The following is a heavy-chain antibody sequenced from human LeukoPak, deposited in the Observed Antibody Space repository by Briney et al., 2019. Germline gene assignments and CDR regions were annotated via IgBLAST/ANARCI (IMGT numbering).Heavy chain of an antibody. CDR1: GGSISSYY. CDR3: AREARSNDAFDI. Sequence: SETLSLTCTVSGGSISSYYWSRIRQPPGKGLEWIGYIYYSGSTNYNPSLKSRVTISVDTSKNQFSLKLSSVTAADTAVYYCAREARSNDAFDIWGQGTVVTVSS. J-gene: IGHJ3*02. V-gene: IGHV4-59*01. CDR2: IYYSGST.